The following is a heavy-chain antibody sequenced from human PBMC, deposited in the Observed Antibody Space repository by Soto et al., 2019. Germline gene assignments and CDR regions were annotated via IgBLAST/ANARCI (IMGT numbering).Heavy chain of an antibody. CDR2: IIPIFGTA. CDR3: ARGARDGYNYLHLY. CDR1: GGTFSSYA. J-gene: IGHJ4*02. D-gene: IGHD5-12*01. V-gene: IGHV1-69*12. Sequence: QVQLVQSGAEVKKPGSSVKVSCKASGGTFSSYAISWVRQAPGQGLEWMGGIIPIFGTANYAQKFHGRVTITADESTSTAYMALSSLRSEDTAVYYCARGARDGYNYLHLYWGEGTLVTVSS.